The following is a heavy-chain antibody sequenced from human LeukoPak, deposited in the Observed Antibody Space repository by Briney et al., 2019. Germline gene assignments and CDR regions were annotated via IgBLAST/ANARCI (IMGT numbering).Heavy chain of an antibody. CDR1: GFTFSDYY. V-gene: IGHV3-11*05. CDR3: ARVVITMVRGVINYFDY. D-gene: IGHD3-10*01. J-gene: IGHJ4*02. CDR2: ISSSSSYT. Sequence: NPGGSLRLSCAASGFTFSDYYMSWIRQAPGKGLEWVPYISSSSSYTNYADSVKGRFTISRDNAKNSLYLQMNSLRAEDTAVYYCARVVITMVRGVINYFDYWGQGTLVTVSS.